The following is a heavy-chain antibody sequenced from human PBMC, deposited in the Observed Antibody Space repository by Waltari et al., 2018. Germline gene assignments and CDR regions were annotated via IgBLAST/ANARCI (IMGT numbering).Heavy chain of an antibody. CDR1: GGSIRSYS. CDR3: ARVASGYGSGWYFYYFDY. V-gene: IGHV4-59*01. J-gene: IGHJ4*02. Sequence: QVQLPESGPGLVKPSETLSLTCTVPGGSIRSYSWIWIRQPPGKGLEWIGYIHYSGSTHYNPSLESRVTISVDTSKNQFSLKLRSVTAADTAVYYCARVASGYGSGWYFYYFDYWGQGTLVTVSS. D-gene: IGHD6-19*01. CDR2: IHYSGST.